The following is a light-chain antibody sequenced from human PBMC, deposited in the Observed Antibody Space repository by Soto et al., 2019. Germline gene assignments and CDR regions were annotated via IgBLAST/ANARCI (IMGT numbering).Light chain of an antibody. J-gene: IGKJ3*01. CDR1: QSVSSNY. CDR2: GAS. V-gene: IGKV3-20*01. Sequence: EIVLTQSPGTLSLSPGERATLSCRASQSVSSNYLAWYQQKPGQAPRLLIYGASSRATDIPDRFSGSGSGTDFTLTISRLEPEDFAVYYCQQYGKSRFIFGPGTKVDIK. CDR3: QQYGKSRFI.